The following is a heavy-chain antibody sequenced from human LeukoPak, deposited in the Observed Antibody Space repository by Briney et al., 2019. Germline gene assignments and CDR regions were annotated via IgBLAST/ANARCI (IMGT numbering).Heavy chain of an antibody. CDR3: ARDLSGKWELRPFDY. CDR2: IKQDGSEK. Sequence: PSETLSLTCTVSGGSISSYYWSWIRQPPGKGLEWVANIKQDGSEKYYVDSVKGRFTISRDNAKNSLYLQMNSLRAEDTAVYYCARDLSGKWELRPFDYWGQGTLVTVSS. CDR1: GGSISSYY. D-gene: IGHD1-26*01. J-gene: IGHJ4*02. V-gene: IGHV3-7*01.